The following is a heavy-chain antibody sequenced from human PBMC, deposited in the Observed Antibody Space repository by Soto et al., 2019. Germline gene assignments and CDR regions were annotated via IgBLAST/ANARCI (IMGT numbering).Heavy chain of an antibody. D-gene: IGHD3-16*01. Sequence: QVQLVQSGAEVKKPGASVKVSCKASGYTFTNFGISWVRQAPGQGLEWMGWISAYNGNTNYAQKFQARVTMTTDTSTRPAYMEVRRLRFDEPDVYYCARGGTPIHYWGQATLVTVSS. J-gene: IGHJ4*02. CDR1: GYTFTNFG. V-gene: IGHV1-18*01. CDR2: ISAYNGNT. CDR3: ARGGTPIHY.